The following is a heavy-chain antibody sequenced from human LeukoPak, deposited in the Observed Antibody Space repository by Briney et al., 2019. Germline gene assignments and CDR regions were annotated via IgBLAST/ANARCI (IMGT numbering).Heavy chain of an antibody. CDR3: AKGPRGVVPAREDY. V-gene: IGHV3-23*01. D-gene: IGHD2-15*01. CDR1: GFTFSSYA. J-gene: IGHJ4*02. Sequence: EAGGSLRLSCAASGFTFSSYAMSWVRQAPGKGLEWVSAISGSGGSTYYADSVKGRFTISRDNSKNTLYLQMNSLRAEDTAVYYCAKGPRGVVPAREDYWGQGTLVTVSS. CDR2: ISGSGGST.